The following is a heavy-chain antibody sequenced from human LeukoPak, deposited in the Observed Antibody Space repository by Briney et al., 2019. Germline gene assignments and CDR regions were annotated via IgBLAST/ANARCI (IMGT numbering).Heavy chain of an antibody. V-gene: IGHV4-34*01. CDR3: ARTPHIVVVVAATPYYYGMDV. CDR2: INHSGST. J-gene: IGHJ6*04. D-gene: IGHD2-15*01. Sequence: SETLSLTCAVYGGSFSGYYWSWIRQPPGKGLEWIGEINHSGSTNYNPSLKSRVTISVDTSKNQFPLKLSSVTAADTAVYYCARTPHIVVVVAATPYYYGMDVWGKGTTVTVSS. CDR1: GGSFSGYY.